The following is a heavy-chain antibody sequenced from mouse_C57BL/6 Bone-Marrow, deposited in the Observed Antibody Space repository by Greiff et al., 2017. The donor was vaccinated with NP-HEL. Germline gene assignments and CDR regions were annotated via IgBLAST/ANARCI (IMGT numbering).Heavy chain of an antibody. CDR1: GYTFTSYW. D-gene: IGHD4-1*01. Sequence: EVQLVESGTVLARPGASVKMSCKTSGYTFTSYWMHWVKQRPGQGLEWIGAIYPGNSDTSYNQKFKGKAKLTAVTSASTAYMELSSLTNEDSAVYYCTRDSLGRRRYYFDYWGQGTTLTVSS. J-gene: IGHJ2*01. V-gene: IGHV1-5*01. CDR3: TRDSLGRRRYYFDY. CDR2: IYPGNSDT.